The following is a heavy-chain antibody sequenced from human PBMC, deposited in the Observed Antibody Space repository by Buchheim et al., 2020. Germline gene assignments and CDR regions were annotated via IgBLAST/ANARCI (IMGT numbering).Heavy chain of an antibody. J-gene: IGHJ4*02. D-gene: IGHD2-8*01. CDR2: ISYDGSNK. CDR1: GFPFSSYA. Sequence: QVQLVESGGGVVQPGRSLRLSCAASGFPFSSYAMHWVRQAPGKGLEWVAVISYDGSNKYYADSVKGRFTISRDNSKNTLYLQMNSLRAEDTAVYYCARVRGGYCTNGVCYWGYFDYWGQGTL. CDR3: ARVRGGYCTNGVCYWGYFDY. V-gene: IGHV3-30-3*01.